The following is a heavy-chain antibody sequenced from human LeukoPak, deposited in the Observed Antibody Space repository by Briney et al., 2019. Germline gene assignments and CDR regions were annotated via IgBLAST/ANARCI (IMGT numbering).Heavy chain of an antibody. Sequence: SETLSLTCTVSGGSISSGGYYWSWIRQHPGKGLEWIGYIYYSGSTYYNPSLKSRVTISVDTSKNQFSLKLSSVTAADTAVYYCARYCSSTSCQGDFYYWGQGTLVTVSS. CDR1: GGSISSGGYY. V-gene: IGHV4-31*03. D-gene: IGHD2-2*01. CDR2: IYYSGST. J-gene: IGHJ4*02. CDR3: ARYCSSTSCQGDFYY.